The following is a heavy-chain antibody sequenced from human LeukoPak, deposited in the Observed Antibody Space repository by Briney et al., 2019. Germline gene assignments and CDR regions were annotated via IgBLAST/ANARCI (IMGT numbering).Heavy chain of an antibody. Sequence: SETLSLTCTVSGGSISSSSYYWGWIRQPPGKGLEWIGRIYYSGSTDYSPSLKSRVTISADTSKNQFSLQLRSVTAADTAVYYCAREDLEGLVAAIHYWGQGTLVTVSS. CDR1: GGSISSSSYY. J-gene: IGHJ4*02. CDR2: IYYSGST. CDR3: AREDLEGLVAAIHY. V-gene: IGHV4-39*07. D-gene: IGHD2-15*01.